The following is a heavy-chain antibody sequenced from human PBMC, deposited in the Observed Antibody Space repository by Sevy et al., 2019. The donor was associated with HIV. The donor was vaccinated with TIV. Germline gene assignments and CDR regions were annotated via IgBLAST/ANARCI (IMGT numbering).Heavy chain of an antibody. CDR1: GGSISSSSYY. Sequence: SETLSLTCTVSGGSISSSSYYWGWIRQPPGKGLEWIGSIYYSGSTYYNPSLKSRVTISVDTSKNQFSLKLSSVTAADTAVYYCARRESSSHSGPWFDPWGQRTLVTVSS. CDR2: IYYSGST. J-gene: IGHJ5*02. V-gene: IGHV4-39*01. CDR3: ARRESSSHSGPWFDP. D-gene: IGHD6-19*01.